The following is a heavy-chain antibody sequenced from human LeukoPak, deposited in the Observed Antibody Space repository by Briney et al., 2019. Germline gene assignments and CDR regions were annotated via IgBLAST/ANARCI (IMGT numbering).Heavy chain of an antibody. CDR3: ARRGQYYYDSSGYYGVWAFDI. J-gene: IGHJ3*02. V-gene: IGHV3-30-3*01. Sequence: GGSLRLSCAASAFTFSSYAMHWVRQAPGKGLEWVAVISYDGRNKYYADSVKGRFTISRDNSKNTLYLQINSLRVEDTAVYYCARRGQYYYDSSGYYGVWAFDIWGQGTMVTVSS. CDR1: AFTFSSYA. D-gene: IGHD3-22*01. CDR2: ISYDGRNK.